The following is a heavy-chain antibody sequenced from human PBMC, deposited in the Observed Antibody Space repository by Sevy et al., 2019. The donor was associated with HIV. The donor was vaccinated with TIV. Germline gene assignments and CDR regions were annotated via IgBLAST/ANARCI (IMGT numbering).Heavy chain of an antibody. D-gene: IGHD4-17*01. J-gene: IGHJ6*02. V-gene: IGHV1-2*02. CDR1: GYMFTDYY. CDR3: ARLTTKPTSDLYCLDV. CDR2: INPNGGVT. Sequence: ASVKVSCKASGYMFTDYYIHWVRQAPGQGLEWMAWINPNGGVTNYAQRFQGEVTVTRDTSISTAYMELSRLRSDDTAIYYCARLTTKPTSDLYCLDVWGQGTTVTVSS.